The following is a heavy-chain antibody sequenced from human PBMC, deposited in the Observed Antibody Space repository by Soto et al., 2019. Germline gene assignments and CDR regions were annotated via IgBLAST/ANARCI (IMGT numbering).Heavy chain of an antibody. CDR3: ARDRQWLDELFDY. Sequence: ASVKVSCKASGYTFTSYAMHWVRQAPGQRLEWMGWISAYNGNTNYAQKLQGRVTMTTDTSTSTAYMELRSLGSDDTAVYYCARDRQWLDELFDYWGQGTLVTV. CDR1: GYTFTSYA. CDR2: ISAYNGNT. D-gene: IGHD6-19*01. V-gene: IGHV1-18*01. J-gene: IGHJ4*02.